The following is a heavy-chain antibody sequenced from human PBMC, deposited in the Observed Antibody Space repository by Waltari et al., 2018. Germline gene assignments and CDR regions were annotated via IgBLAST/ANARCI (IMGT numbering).Heavy chain of an antibody. CDR3: ANDGSSCCSNDDFDI. D-gene: IGHD6-19*01. CDR2: NNDRNGKT. J-gene: IGHJ3*02. CDR1: GSTCTSYA. V-gene: IGHV1-3*01. Sequence: VELLQSVADVMKPGASVKGFCKASGSTCTSYATHWLPLAPGQMLEWMGWNNDRNGKTKDEPKYQRIAIIRKNANTSLDHMKLSSMGSEETAEYYCANDGSSCCSNDDFDIWGRETMVTVSS.